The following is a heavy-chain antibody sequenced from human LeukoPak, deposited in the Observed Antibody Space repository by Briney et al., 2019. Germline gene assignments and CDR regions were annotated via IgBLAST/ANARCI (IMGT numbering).Heavy chain of an antibody. CDR1: GYTFTSYD. J-gene: IGHJ6*02. CDR2: MNPNSGNT. V-gene: IGHV1-8*01. D-gene: IGHD3/OR15-3a*01. CDR3: ARAWTYYSGMDV. Sequence: ASVKVSCKASGYTFTSYDINWVRQATGQGLEYMGWMNPNSGNTGYAQKFQGRVTMTKDTSIDTAYMELTSLTSDDTAVYYCARAWTYYSGMDVWGQGTTVTVSS.